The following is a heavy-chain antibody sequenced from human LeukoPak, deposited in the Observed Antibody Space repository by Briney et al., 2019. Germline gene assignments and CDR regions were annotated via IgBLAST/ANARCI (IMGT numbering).Heavy chain of an antibody. D-gene: IGHD3-16*01. CDR3: ARVGRGDYTWGSYSFDY. CDR2: ISYSGST. V-gene: IGHV4-59*01. J-gene: IGHJ4*02. Sequence: SETLSLTCTVSGGSISNYYWSWIRQPPGKGLEWIGYISYSGSTNYNPSLKSRVTISVDTSKNQFSLKPSSVTAADTAVYYCARVGRGDYTWGSYSFDYWGQGTLVTVSS. CDR1: GGSISNYY.